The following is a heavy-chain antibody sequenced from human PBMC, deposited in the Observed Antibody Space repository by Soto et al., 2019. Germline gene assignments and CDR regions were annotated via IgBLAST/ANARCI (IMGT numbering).Heavy chain of an antibody. V-gene: IGHV1-3*01. D-gene: IGHD1-26*01. Sequence: QVQLVQSGAEVKKPGASVKGSCKASGEACTTYSFHWARQAPGHGLEWMGWIQAASGSTKSSQTFQGRLTTTRDTSARTVYMELSSLRPEDTAVYYCATGRYSGSSYYDGLHVWGQGTTVTVSS. CDR1: GEACTTYS. J-gene: IGHJ6*02. CDR2: IQAASGST. CDR3: ATGRYSGSSYYDGLHV.